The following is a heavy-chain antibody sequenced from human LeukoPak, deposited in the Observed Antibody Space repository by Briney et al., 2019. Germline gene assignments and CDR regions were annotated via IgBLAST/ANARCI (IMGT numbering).Heavy chain of an antibody. Sequence: PGGSLRLSCAASGFTFSSYAMSWVRQAPGKGLEWVSVISGGGCSTYYADSVKGRFTISRDNSKNTLYLQMNSLRAEDTAVYYCAKSFKINAYFDYWGQGTLVTVSS. D-gene: IGHD3-16*01. V-gene: IGHV3-23*01. CDR3: AKSFKINAYFDY. CDR1: GFTFSSYA. CDR2: ISGGGCST. J-gene: IGHJ4*02.